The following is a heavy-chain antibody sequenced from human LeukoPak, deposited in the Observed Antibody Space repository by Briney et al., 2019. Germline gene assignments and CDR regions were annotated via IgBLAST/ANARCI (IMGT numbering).Heavy chain of an antibody. CDR2: ISYDGSNK. V-gene: IGHV3-30-3*01. Sequence: PGGSLRLSCAPSGFTFSSYAMHWLRQAPGKGLEWVAVISYDGSNKYYADSVKGRFTISRDNSKNTLYLQMNSLRAEDTAVYYCARDTYCSGGSCPASEFDPWGQGTLVTVSS. CDR1: GFTFSSYA. D-gene: IGHD2-15*01. J-gene: IGHJ5*02. CDR3: ARDTYCSGGSCPASEFDP.